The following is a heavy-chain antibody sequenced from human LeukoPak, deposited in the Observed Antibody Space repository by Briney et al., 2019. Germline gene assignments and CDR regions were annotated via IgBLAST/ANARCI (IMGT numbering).Heavy chain of an antibody. J-gene: IGHJ4*02. V-gene: IGHV4-4*07. CDR1: GGSISAYY. Sequence: SETLSLTCVVSGGSISAYYWNWIRQPAGKGLEWIGRLHSSGETTSNPSLMSRATMSLDTSRNHFSLNLTSVTAADTAIYYCAKMFGESSDFDHWGQGTLVTVSS. D-gene: IGHD3-10*02. CDR2: LHSSGET. CDR3: AKMFGESSDFDH.